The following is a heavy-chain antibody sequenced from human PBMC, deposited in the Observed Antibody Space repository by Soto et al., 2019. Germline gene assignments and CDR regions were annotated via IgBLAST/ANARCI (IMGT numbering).Heavy chain of an antibody. CDR1: GYTFTSYG. V-gene: IGHV1-18*01. CDR3: ARGGDVNYYHGMDV. Sequence: QVQLVQSGGEVKKPGASVKLSGTASGYTFTSYGISWVRQAPGQGLEWMGWISAYNGKTNYAQNVQGRVTMTTETSTRTAYMDLRSLRSDDTAVYYCARGGDVNYYHGMDVWGQGTTVTVSS. CDR2: ISAYNGKT. J-gene: IGHJ6*02. D-gene: IGHD5-12*01.